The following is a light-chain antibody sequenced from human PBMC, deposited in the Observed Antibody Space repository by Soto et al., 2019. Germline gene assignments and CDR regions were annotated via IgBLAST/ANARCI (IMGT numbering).Light chain of an antibody. Sequence: EIVLTQTPGTLSLSPGERATFSCRASQSVSSSYLAWYQQKPGQAPRLLIYGASSRATGIPDRFSGSGSGTEFTLTISSLQPDDFATYYCQHYNSYSHFGQGTRLEIK. CDR1: QSVSSSY. CDR3: QHYNSYSH. CDR2: GAS. V-gene: IGKV3-20*01. J-gene: IGKJ5*01.